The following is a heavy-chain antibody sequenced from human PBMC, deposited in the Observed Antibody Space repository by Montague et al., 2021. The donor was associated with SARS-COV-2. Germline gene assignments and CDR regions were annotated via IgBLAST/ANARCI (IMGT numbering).Heavy chain of an antibody. CDR1: GGSISSYY. CDR3: ARGMQFYDSSGYYFDY. CDR2: IYYSGST. V-gene: IGHV4-59*01. D-gene: IGHD3-22*01. Sequence: SETLSLTCTVSGGSISSYYWSWIRQPPGKGLEWIGYIYYSGSTNYNPSLKSRVTISVDTSKNQFSLKLSSVTAADTAVYYCARGMQFYDSSGYYFDYWGQGTLVTVSS. J-gene: IGHJ4*02.